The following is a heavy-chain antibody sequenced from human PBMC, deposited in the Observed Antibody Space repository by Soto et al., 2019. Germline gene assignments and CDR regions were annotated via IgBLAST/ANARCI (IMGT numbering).Heavy chain of an antibody. V-gene: IGHV1-18*04. Sequence: ASVKVSCKASGYTFTNYSISWVRQAPGQGLEWMGWISAYSGNTNYAQKLQGRVTMTTDTSTSTAYMELRSLRSDDTAVYYCARGAYYYGSGSYYLRYYGMDVWGQGTTVTVSS. CDR1: GYTFTNYS. D-gene: IGHD3-10*01. CDR2: ISAYSGNT. J-gene: IGHJ6*02. CDR3: ARGAYYYGSGSYYLRYYGMDV.